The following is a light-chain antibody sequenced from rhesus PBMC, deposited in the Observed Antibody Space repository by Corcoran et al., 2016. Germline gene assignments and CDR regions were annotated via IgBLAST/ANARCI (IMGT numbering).Light chain of an antibody. CDR3: QQYDYLPLT. CDR2: FES. Sequence: DIQMTQSPSSLSASVGDKVTITCHASQDISSWLAWYQHKPGKAPKPLIYFESSLQRGVPSRFSGSGSGTDYTLTINSLQSEDFATYYCQQYDYLPLTCGGGTKVELK. J-gene: IGKJ4*01. V-gene: IGKV1-19*01. CDR1: QDISSW.